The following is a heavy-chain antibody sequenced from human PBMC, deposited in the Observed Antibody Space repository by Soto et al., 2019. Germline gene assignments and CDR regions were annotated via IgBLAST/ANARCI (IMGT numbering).Heavy chain of an antibody. CDR2: TYYRSKWYN. CDR3: ARAIVAVPAAIKNAFDI. J-gene: IGHJ3*02. CDR1: GDSVSSNSAA. D-gene: IGHD2-2*01. Sequence: PSQTLSLTCAISGDSVSSNSAAWNWIRQSPSRGLEWLGRTYYRSKWYNDYAVSVKSRITINPDTSKNQFSLQLNSVTPEDTAVYYCARAIVAVPAAIKNAFDIWGQGTMVTVS. V-gene: IGHV6-1*01.